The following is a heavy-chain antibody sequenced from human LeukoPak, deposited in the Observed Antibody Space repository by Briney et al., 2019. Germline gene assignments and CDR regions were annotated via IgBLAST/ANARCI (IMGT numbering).Heavy chain of an antibody. CDR3: ARHGSQGGVTHFDY. CDR1: GGSISSYY. V-gene: IGHV4-59*08. D-gene: IGHD3-16*01. Sequence: ETSETLSLTCTVSGGSISSYYWSWIRQPPGKGLEWIGYIYYSGSTNYNPSLKSRVTILVDTSKNQFSLKLSSATAADTALYYCARHGSQGGVTHFDYWGQGTLVTVSS. CDR2: IYYSGST. J-gene: IGHJ4*02.